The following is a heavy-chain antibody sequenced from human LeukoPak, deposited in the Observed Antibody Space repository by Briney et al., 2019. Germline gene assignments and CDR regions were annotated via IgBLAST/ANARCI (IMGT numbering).Heavy chain of an antibody. Sequence: GGSLRLSCAASGFTFSSYAMYWVRQAPGKGLEWVAVISYDGSDKFYADSVKGRFTISRDNSKNTLYLQMNSLRADDTAVYYCVRGYSYGWFDPWGQGTLVTVSS. CDR2: ISYDGSDK. CDR1: GFTFSSYA. J-gene: IGHJ5*02. D-gene: IGHD5-18*01. CDR3: VRGYSYGWFDP. V-gene: IGHV3-30*04.